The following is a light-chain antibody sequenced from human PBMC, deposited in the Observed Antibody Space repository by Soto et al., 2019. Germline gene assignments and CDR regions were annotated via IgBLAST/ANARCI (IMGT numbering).Light chain of an antibody. CDR2: GAS. CDR1: QSFRFNY. J-gene: IGKJ1*01. Sequence: EIVLTQSPGTLSLSPGERATLSCRASQSFRFNYLAWYRQKPGQAPRLLIYGASTRATGIPDRFSGSGSGTDFTLTISRLEPNDFGVYYCQHYLSAPSTFGEGNSVAI. V-gene: IGKV3-20*01. CDR3: QHYLSAPST.